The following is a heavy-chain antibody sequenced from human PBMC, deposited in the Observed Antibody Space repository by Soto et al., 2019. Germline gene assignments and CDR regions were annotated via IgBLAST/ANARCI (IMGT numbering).Heavy chain of an antibody. CDR1: GGTFSSYA. V-gene: IGHV1-69*13. D-gene: IGHD6-13*01. Sequence: ASVKVSCKASGGTFSSYAISWVRQAPGQGLEWMGGIIPIFGTANYAQKFQGRVTITADESTSTAYMELSSLRSEDTAVYYCARRYSSSWSPGGDAFDIWGQGTMVTVSS. CDR2: IIPIFGTA. J-gene: IGHJ3*02. CDR3: ARRYSSSWSPGGDAFDI.